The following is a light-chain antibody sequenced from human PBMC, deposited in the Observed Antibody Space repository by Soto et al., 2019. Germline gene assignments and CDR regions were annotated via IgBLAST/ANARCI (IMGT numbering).Light chain of an antibody. CDR1: SSDVGGYKL. J-gene: IGLJ3*02. V-gene: IGLV2-23*01. Sequence: QSALTQPAFVSGSPGQSITISCTGTSSDVGGYKLVSWYQQYPGKAPKLIIYEDTKRPSGVSNRFSGSKSGNTASLTISGLQAEDEADYHCCSYADTFWVFGGGTKVTVL. CDR3: CSYADTFWV. CDR2: EDT.